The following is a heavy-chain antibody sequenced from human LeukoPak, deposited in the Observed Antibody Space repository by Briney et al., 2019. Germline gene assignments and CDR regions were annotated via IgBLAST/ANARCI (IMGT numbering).Heavy chain of an antibody. CDR2: IYYSGTT. J-gene: IGHJ6*03. CDR3: ARDTPIDPYYYYYMDV. CDR1: GGSINDHY. Sequence: SETLSLTCTVSGGSINDHYWSWIRQPPGKGLEWIGYIYYSGTTNYNPSLKSRVDTSKNQLSLKLTSVTAADTAVYYCARDTPIDPYYYYYMDVWGKGPTITVSS. D-gene: IGHD2-15*01. V-gene: IGHV4-59*11.